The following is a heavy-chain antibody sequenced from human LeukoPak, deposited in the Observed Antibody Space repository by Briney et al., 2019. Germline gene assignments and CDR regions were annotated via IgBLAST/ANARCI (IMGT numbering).Heavy chain of an antibody. CDR1: GGSISSSSYY. CDR2: IYYTGST. V-gene: IGHV4-39*07. CDR3: ARHPRDLYSYEFDY. J-gene: IGHJ4*02. Sequence: TSETLSLTCTVSGGSISSSSYYWGWIRQPPGKGLEWIGTIYYTGSTYYNPSLKSRVTISVDTFKNQFSLKLTSVTAADTAVYYCARHPRDLYSYEFDYWGQGTLVTVSS. D-gene: IGHD5-18*01.